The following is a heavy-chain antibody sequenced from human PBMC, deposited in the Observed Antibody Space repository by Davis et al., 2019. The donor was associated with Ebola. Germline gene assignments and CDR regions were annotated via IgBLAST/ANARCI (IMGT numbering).Heavy chain of an antibody. J-gene: IGHJ4*02. V-gene: IGHV4-39*07. CDR2: IYHSGST. CDR1: GGSITSNNYY. Sequence: SETLSLTCTVSGGSITSNNYYWGWIRQPPGKGLEWIGEIYHSGSTNYNPSLKSRVTISVDKSKNQFSLKLSSVTAADTAVYYCARGSYDILTGWLDYWGQGTLVTVSS. CDR3: ARGSYDILTGWLDY. D-gene: IGHD3-9*01.